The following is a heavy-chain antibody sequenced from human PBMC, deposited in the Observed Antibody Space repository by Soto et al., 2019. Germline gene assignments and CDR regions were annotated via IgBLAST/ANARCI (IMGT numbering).Heavy chain of an antibody. CDR1: GYTFTGYY. CDR2: INPNSGGT. J-gene: IGHJ6*02. D-gene: IGHD3-10*01. Sequence: SVKVSCKASGYTFTGYYMHWVRQAPGQGLEWMGWINPNSGGTNYAQKFQGWVTMTRDTSISTAYMELSRLRSDDTAVYYCARDRYGAYYYHGMDVWGQGTTVTVSS. V-gene: IGHV1-2*04. CDR3: ARDRYGAYYYHGMDV.